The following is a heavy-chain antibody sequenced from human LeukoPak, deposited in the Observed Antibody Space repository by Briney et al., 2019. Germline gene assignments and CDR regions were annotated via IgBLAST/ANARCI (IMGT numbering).Heavy chain of an antibody. CDR1: GGSISSGSYY. Sequence: SETLSLTCTVSGGSISSGSYYWSWIRQPAGKGLEWIGRIYTSGSTNYNPSLKSRVTISVDTSKNQFSLKLSSVTAADTAVYYCASGTSHYNWFDPWGQGTLVTVSS. V-gene: IGHV4-61*02. CDR2: IYTSGST. CDR3: ASGTSHYNWFDP. J-gene: IGHJ5*02.